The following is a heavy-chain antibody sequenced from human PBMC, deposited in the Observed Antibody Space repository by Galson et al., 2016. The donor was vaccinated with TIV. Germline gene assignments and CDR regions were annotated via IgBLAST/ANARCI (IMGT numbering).Heavy chain of an antibody. D-gene: IGHD6-19*01. CDR3: ARDDGYTSGSDY. V-gene: IGHV1-2*04. Sequence: SVKVSCKASGYTFGDYYMHWVRQAPGQGLEWMGWINPNTGGTNYAQKFQGWVSMTRDTSINTAYMELSRLKSDDTAVYYCARDDGYTSGSDYWGQGTQVTVSS. CDR2: INPNTGGT. CDR1: GYTFGDYY. J-gene: IGHJ4*02.